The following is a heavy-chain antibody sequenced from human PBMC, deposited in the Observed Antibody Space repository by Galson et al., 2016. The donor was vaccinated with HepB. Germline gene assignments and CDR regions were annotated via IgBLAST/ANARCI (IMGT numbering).Heavy chain of an antibody. CDR3: VQGSTAPAV. Sequence: SLRLSCAASGFTFSNYGTTWVRQAPGKGLEVVASISRSGDSTDYADSVKGRFTISRDNSKNTLSLQMNSLTGDDTAIYYCVQGSTAPAVWGKGTTVTVSS. V-gene: IGHV3-23*01. D-gene: IGHD1-26*01. J-gene: IGHJ6*04. CDR2: ISRSGDST. CDR1: GFTFSNYG.